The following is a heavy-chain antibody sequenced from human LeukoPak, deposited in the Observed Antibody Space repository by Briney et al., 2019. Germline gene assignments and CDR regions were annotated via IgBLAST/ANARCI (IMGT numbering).Heavy chain of an antibody. CDR2: IYSGGST. D-gene: IGHD3-10*01. CDR3: ARDQGWFGEILRGMDV. CDR1: GCTTVSNY. J-gene: IGHJ6*02. V-gene: IGHV3-66*01. Sequence: GSLRLSCGASGCTTVSNYMNWVRRPPGNGLEGVALIYSGGSTYYADSVKARFTISRDNSKNTLYLQMNNLRVEDTAVYYCARDQGWFGEILRGMDVWGQGTTVTVSS.